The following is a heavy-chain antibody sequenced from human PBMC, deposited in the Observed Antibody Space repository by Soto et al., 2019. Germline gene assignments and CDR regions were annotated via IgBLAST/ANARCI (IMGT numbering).Heavy chain of an antibody. V-gene: IGHV1-18*01. D-gene: IGHD3-16*01. CDR2: ISAYNGNT. CDR1: GYTFTTYG. J-gene: IGHJ4*02. Sequence: QVQLVQSGPEVKKPGASVMLSCKASGYTFTTYGVRWVRQAPGLGLEWMGWISAYNGNTNYAQNFHGRVTMTTDASANTAYLELRSLRSDDTAVYYCARQEGHIEPMIGQFDFWGQGTLVTVSS. CDR3: ARQEGHIEPMIGQFDF.